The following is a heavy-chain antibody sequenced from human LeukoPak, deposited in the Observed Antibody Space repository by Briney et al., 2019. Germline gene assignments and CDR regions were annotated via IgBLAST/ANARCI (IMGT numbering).Heavy chain of an antibody. J-gene: IGHJ4*02. D-gene: IGHD2-2*01. CDR1: GFTFSSYS. CDR3: ARDSVVVPAAFDY. CDR2: ISSSSSYI. V-gene: IGHV3-21*01. Sequence: GGSLRLSCAASGFTFSSYSMNWVRRAPGKGLEWVSSISSSSSYIYYADSVKGRFTISRDNAKNSLYLQMNSLRAEDTAVYYCARDSVVVPAAFDYWGQGTLVTVSS.